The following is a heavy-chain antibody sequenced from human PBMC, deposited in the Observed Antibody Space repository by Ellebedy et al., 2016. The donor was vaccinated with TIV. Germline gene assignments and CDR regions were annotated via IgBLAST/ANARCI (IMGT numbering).Heavy chain of an antibody. V-gene: IGHV4-4*08. CDR3: AREMTTVTNAPDY. CDR1: GGSISPYY. J-gene: IGHJ4*02. Sequence: MPSETLSLTCTVSGGSISPYYWSWIRQPPGKGLEWIGYISYSGSTYYNPSLKSRVTISVDTSKNQFSLKLSSVTAADTAVYYCAREMTTVTNAPDYWGQGTLVTVSS. CDR2: ISYSGST. D-gene: IGHD4-11*01.